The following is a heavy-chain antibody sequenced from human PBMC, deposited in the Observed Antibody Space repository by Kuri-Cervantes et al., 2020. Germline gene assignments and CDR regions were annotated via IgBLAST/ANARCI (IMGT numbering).Heavy chain of an antibody. D-gene: IGHD3-22*01. V-gene: IGHV3-48*02. J-gene: IGHJ4*02. CDR2: ISSSSSTI. CDR1: GFTFSSYG. Sequence: ESLKISCAASGFTFSSYGMHWVRQAPGKGLEWVSYISSSSSTIYYADSVKGRFTISRDNAKNSLYLQMNSLRDEDTAVYYCARDGDYYDSSGYSGPVFDYWGQGTLVTVSS. CDR3: ARDGDYYDSSGYSGPVFDY.